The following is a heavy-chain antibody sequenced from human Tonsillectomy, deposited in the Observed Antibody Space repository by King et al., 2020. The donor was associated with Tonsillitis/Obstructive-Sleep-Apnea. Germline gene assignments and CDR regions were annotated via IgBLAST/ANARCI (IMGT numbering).Heavy chain of an antibody. CDR1: GFTFSNYW. Sequence: VQLVESGGGLVQPGGSLRLSCAASGFTFSNYWMHWVRQAPGKGLVWVSRINSDGSSTNYADSVKGRFTISRDNAKNTLYLQMNSLRAEDTAVYYCARVSLEDQLLLFYWGQGTLVTVSS. CDR3: ARVSLEDQLLLFY. V-gene: IGHV3-74*02. J-gene: IGHJ4*02. D-gene: IGHD2-2*01. CDR2: INSDGSST.